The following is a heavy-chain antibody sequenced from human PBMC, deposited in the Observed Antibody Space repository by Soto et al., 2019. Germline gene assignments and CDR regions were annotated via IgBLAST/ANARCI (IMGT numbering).Heavy chain of an antibody. J-gene: IGHJ3*02. V-gene: IGHV3-74*01. D-gene: IGHD3-3*01. CDR3: ARDGGDYWSGYYNDAFSI. CDR2: INSDGSST. CDR1: GFTFSSYW. Sequence: GGSLRLSCAASGFTFSSYWMHWVRQAPGKELVWVSRINSDGSSTSYADSVKGRFTISRDNAKNTLYLQMNSLRAEDTAVYYCARDGGDYWSGYYNDAFSIWGQGTMVTVSS.